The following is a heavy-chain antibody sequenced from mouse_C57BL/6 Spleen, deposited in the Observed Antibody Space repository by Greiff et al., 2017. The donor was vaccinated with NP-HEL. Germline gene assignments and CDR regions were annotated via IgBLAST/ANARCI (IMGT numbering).Heavy chain of an antibody. CDR1: GFTFSDYG. CDR2: ISSGSSTI. Sequence: EVNVVESGGGLVKPGGSLKLSCAASGFTFSDYGMHWVRQAPEKGLEWVAYISSGSSTIYYVDTVKGRFTISRDNAKNTLFLQMTSLRSEDTAMYYCARGLLLYFDYWGQGTTLTVSS. CDR3: ARGLLLYFDY. V-gene: IGHV5-17*01. J-gene: IGHJ2*01. D-gene: IGHD2-3*01.